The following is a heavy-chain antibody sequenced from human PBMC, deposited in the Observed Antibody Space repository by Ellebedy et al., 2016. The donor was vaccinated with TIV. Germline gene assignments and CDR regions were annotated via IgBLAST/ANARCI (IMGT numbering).Heavy chain of an antibody. CDR1: GGSISSSSYY. CDR2: ISHRGIT. J-gene: IGHJ5*02. Sequence: SETLSLTCSVSGGSISSSSYYWNWIRQPPGKGLEWIGHISHRGITNYNPSLKSRVTISLDTSKNQFSLKVTSVTAADTAVYYCARNYYDILTGYHHNWFDPWGHGTLVTVSS. V-gene: IGHV4-61*01. CDR3: ARNYYDILTGYHHNWFDP. D-gene: IGHD3-9*01.